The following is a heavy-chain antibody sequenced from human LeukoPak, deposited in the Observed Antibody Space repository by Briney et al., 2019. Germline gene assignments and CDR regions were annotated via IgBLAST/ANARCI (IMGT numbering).Heavy chain of an antibody. CDR3: ARDRWGDYGDYPDLPDY. Sequence: SETLSLTCTVSGGSISSSSYYWGWIRQPPGKGLEWIGSIYYSGSTYYNPSLKSRVTISVDTSKNQFSLKLSSVTAADTAVYYCARDRWGDYGDYPDLPDYWGQGTLATVSS. CDR2: IYYSGST. CDR1: GGSISSSSYY. D-gene: IGHD4-17*01. J-gene: IGHJ4*02. V-gene: IGHV4-39*07.